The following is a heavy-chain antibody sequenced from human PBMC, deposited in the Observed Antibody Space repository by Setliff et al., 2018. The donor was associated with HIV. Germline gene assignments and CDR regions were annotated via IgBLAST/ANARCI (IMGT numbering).Heavy chain of an antibody. D-gene: IGHD3-3*01. Sequence: SETLSLTCTVSGGSISSSSYYWGWIRQPPGKGLEWIGSIYYSGSAYYNPSLKSRVTISVDTSKNQFSLKLSSVTAADTAVYYCARHERSIFGVTYSYYMDVWGKGTTVTVSS. CDR3: ARHERSIFGVTYSYYMDV. V-gene: IGHV4-39*01. CDR2: IYYSGSA. CDR1: GGSISSSSYY. J-gene: IGHJ6*03.